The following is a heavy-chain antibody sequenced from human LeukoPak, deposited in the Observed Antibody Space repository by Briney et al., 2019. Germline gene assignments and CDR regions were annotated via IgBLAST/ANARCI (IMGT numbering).Heavy chain of an antibody. J-gene: IGHJ4*02. Sequence: GASVKVSCKASGGTFSSYAISWVRQAPGQGLEWMGGIIPIFGTANYAQKFQGRVTITTDESTSTAYMELSSLRSEDTAVYYCASWGGTGYCSRTSCFSEYFDYWGQGTLVTVSS. CDR2: IIPIFGTA. V-gene: IGHV1-69*05. CDR3: ASWGGTGYCSRTSCFSEYFDY. D-gene: IGHD2-2*01. CDR1: GGTFSSYA.